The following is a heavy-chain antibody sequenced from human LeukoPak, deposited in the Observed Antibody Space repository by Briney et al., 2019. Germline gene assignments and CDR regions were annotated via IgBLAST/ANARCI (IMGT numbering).Heavy chain of an antibody. CDR2: IYYTGST. Sequence: SETLSLTCTVSGGSISSSSYYWDWIRQPPGKGLEWIGYIYYTGSTSYNPSLMSRVTISVDTSKNQFSLKLSSVTAADTAMYYCARQSRQLPLDPWGQGTLVTVSS. D-gene: IGHD6-6*01. CDR1: GGSISSSSYY. V-gene: IGHV4-61*05. J-gene: IGHJ5*02. CDR3: ARQSRQLPLDP.